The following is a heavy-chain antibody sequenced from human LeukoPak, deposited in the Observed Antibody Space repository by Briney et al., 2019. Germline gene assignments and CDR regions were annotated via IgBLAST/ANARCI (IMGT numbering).Heavy chain of an antibody. CDR3: ARLESYGGNSGV. CDR1: GGSISTSNYY. CDR2: IFYSGST. V-gene: IGHV4-39*07. J-gene: IGHJ4*02. D-gene: IGHD4-23*01. Sequence: PSETLSLTCTVSGGSISTSNYYWGWIRQPPGKGLEWIGNIFYSGSTYYSPSLKSRVTISVDTSKNQFSLKLSSVTAADTAVYYCARLESYGGNSGVWGQGTLVTVSS.